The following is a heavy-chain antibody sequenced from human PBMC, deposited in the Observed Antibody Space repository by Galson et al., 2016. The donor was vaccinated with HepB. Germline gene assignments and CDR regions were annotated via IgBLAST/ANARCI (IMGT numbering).Heavy chain of an antibody. CDR3: ARGGSGYYWGFEY. V-gene: IGHV3-53*01. CDR2: IYTGGNT. D-gene: IGHD3-22*01. J-gene: IGHJ4*02. CDR1: GFTVSSNY. Sequence: SLRLSCAVSGFTVSSNYMSWVRQAPGKGLEWVSLIYTGGNTCYADSVKGRFTIFRDNSKSALYLQLDSLRAEDTAVYYCARGGSGYYWGFEYWGQGTLVTVSS.